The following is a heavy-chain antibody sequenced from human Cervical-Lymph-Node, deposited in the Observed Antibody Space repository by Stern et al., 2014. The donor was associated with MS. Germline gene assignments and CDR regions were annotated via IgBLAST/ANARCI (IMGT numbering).Heavy chain of an antibody. CDR1: GFAFSTYG. J-gene: IGHJ4*02. CDR2: ISFDGAKT. V-gene: IGHV3-30*03. Sequence: VQLVESGGGVVQPGRSLRLSCSPSGFAFSTYGMHWVRQAPGKGLEWVALISFDGAKTYYADSVKGRFTISRDNPKNTLYLQMKSLRGEDTAVYYCARGSDWYPLDYWGQGTLVIVSS. D-gene: IGHD6-19*01. CDR3: ARGSDWYPLDY.